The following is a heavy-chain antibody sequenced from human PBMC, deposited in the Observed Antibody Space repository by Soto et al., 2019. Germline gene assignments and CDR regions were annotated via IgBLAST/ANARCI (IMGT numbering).Heavy chain of an antibody. CDR3: VAHAVVVTAIQTHY. J-gene: IGHJ4*02. CDR1: GFTFSSYA. D-gene: IGHD2-21*02. Sequence: GGSLRLSCSASGFTFSSYAMHWVRQAPGKGLEYVSAISSNGGSTYYADSVKGRFTISRDNSKNTLYLQMSSLRAEDTAVYYCVAHAVVVTAIQTHYWGQGTLVTVSS. V-gene: IGHV3-64D*08. CDR2: ISSNGGST.